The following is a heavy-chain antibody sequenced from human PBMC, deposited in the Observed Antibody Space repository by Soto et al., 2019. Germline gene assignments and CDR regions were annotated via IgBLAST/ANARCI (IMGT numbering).Heavy chain of an antibody. CDR2: IIPIFGTA. CDR1: GGTFSSYA. V-gene: IGHV1-69*06. J-gene: IGHJ4*02. CDR3: ARMYYYDSSGYYAFDY. Sequence: SVKVSCKASGGTFSSYAISWVRQAPGQGLEWMGGIIPIFGTANYAQKFQGRVTITADKSTSTAYMELSSLRSEDTAVYYCARMYYYDSSGYYAFDYWGQGTLVTVSS. D-gene: IGHD3-22*01.